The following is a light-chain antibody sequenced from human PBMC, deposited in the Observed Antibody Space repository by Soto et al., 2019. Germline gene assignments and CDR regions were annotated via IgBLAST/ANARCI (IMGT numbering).Light chain of an antibody. J-gene: IGKJ4*01. Sequence: DIVMTQSPLSLPVTPGEPASISCSSIQILLQTNGNTYLDWYLQKPGQSPQLLISLATNRASGVPDRFSGSGSGTDFTLKISRVEAEDVGVYYCMQALQTPFTFGGGTKVDIK. CDR2: LAT. V-gene: IGKV2-28*01. CDR3: MQALQTPFT. CDR1: QILLQTNGNTY.